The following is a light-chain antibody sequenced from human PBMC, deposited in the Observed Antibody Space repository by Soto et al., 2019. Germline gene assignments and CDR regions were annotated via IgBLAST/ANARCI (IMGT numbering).Light chain of an antibody. J-gene: IGKJ4*01. CDR2: DAS. Sequence: EIVLTQSPATLSLSPGERATLSCRASPSVSSYLAWYQQKPGQAPRLLIYDASNRATGIPARFSGSGSGTDFTLTIISLEPEEFAVYYCQQRSNWPPLTFGGGTKVEIK. CDR3: QQRSNWPPLT. V-gene: IGKV3-11*01. CDR1: PSVSSY.